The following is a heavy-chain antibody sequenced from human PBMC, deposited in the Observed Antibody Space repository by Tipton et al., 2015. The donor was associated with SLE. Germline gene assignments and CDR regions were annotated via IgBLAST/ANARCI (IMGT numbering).Heavy chain of an antibody. CDR2: ISSSSSTI. D-gene: IGHD2-2*01. CDR1: GFTFISYS. J-gene: IGHJ4*02. V-gene: IGHV3-48*01. CDR3: ASLVVVPAATGDY. Sequence: SLRLSCAASGFTFISYSMNWVRQAPGKGLEWVSYISSSSSTIYYADSVKGRFTISRDNAKNSLYLQMNSLRAEDTAVYYCASLVVVPAATGDYWGQGTLVTVSS.